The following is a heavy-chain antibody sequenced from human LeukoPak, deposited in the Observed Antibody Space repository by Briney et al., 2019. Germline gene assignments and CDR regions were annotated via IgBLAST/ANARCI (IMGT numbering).Heavy chain of an antibody. CDR1: GFTFSSSA. D-gene: IGHD3-3*01. CDR2: ISASGGST. V-gene: IGHV3-23*01. CDR3: ARDMRDFWSGYYYYGMDV. Sequence: GGSLRLSCAASGFTFSSSAMSWVRQVPGKGLEWVSGISASGGSTSYADSVRGRFTISRDNSKNTLYVQMNSLRDEDTAVYYCARDMRDFWSGYYYYGMDVWGQGTTVTVSS. J-gene: IGHJ6*02.